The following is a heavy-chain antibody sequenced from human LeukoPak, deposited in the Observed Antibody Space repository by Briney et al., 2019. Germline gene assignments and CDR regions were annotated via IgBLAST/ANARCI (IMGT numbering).Heavy chain of an antibody. CDR1: GFPFSSNA. CDR3: AKASAGSGRALYYYGMDV. D-gene: IGHD3-10*01. Sequence: GGSLRLSCAASGFPFSSNAMTWVRQAPGKGLEWVSAISGSGGSTYSAASVRGRFTISSDNSKNTLYLQMNSVRAEDTAVYYCAKASAGSGRALYYYGMDVWGKGTTVTASS. J-gene: IGHJ6*04. V-gene: IGHV3-23*01. CDR2: ISGSGGST.